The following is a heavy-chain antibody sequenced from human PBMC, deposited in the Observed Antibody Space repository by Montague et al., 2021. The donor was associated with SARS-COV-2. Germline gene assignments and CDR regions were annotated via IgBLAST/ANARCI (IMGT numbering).Heavy chain of an antibody. Sequence: SLRLSCAASGFTFSSYWMYWVRQAPGKGLVWVSHISCDGSRRRYADSVKGRFTISRDNAKNTLYLQMNSLRAEDTAVYYCARDGEIVAVGYYFDSWGQGTLVTASS. CDR1: GFTFSSYW. V-gene: IGHV3-74*01. CDR2: ISCDGSRR. D-gene: IGHD3-22*01. J-gene: IGHJ4*02. CDR3: ARDGEIVAVGYYFDS.